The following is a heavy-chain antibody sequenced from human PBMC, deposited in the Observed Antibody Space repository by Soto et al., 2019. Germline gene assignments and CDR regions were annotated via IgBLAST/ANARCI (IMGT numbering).Heavy chain of an antibody. CDR3: ARLDTVVAATAGWTHNWFDP. Sequence: SETLSLTCTVSGGSISSYYWSWIRQPPGKGLEWIGYIYYSGSTNYNPSLKSRVTISVDTSKNPFSLKLSSVTAADTAVYYCARLDTVVAATAGWTHNWFDPWGQGTLVTVSS. J-gene: IGHJ5*02. CDR1: GGSISSYY. D-gene: IGHD2-15*01. V-gene: IGHV4-59*01. CDR2: IYYSGST.